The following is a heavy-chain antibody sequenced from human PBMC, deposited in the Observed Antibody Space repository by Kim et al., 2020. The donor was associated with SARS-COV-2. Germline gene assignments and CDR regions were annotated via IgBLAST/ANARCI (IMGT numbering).Heavy chain of an antibody. Sequence: SETLSLTCTVSGGSISSYDWSWIRQRPVKGLELIGYSYYSCSANYNPSLKSRVTISIYASTNQFSLKLSSVTAADTAVDYCSCARRCRVTYYYFVMDVW. CDR2: SYYSCSA. CDR1: GGSISSYD. V-gene: IGHV4-59*13. CDR3: SCARRCRVTYYYFVMDV. D-gene: IGHD2-15*01. J-gene: IGHJ6*01.